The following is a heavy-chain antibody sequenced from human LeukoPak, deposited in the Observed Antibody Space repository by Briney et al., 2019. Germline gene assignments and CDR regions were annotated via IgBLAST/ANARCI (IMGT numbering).Heavy chain of an antibody. CDR2: LYSDGKT. CDR1: GFIVSRND. J-gene: IGHJ4*02. Sequence: GGSLRLSRAVSGFIVSRNDMTWVRQAPGKGLEWVSLLYSDGKTFYADSVKGRFTISRDNSKNTLNLQMSSLRADDTAVYYCARAVAGLYFDYWGQGTLVTVSS. CDR3: ARAVAGLYFDY. V-gene: IGHV3-53*01. D-gene: IGHD6-19*01.